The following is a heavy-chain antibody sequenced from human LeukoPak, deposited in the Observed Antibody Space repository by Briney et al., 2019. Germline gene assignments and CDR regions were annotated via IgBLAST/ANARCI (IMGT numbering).Heavy chain of an antibody. V-gene: IGHV4-39*01. CDR1: GGSISSSSYY. Sequence: PSETLSLTCTVSGGSISSSSYYWGWIRQPLGKGLEWIGSIYYSGSTYYNPSLKSRVTISVDTSKNQFSLKLSSVTAADTAVYYCARYGVLSSDCSGGSCYLDYYGMDVWGQGTTVTVSS. J-gene: IGHJ6*02. CDR3: ARYGVLSSDCSGGSCYLDYYGMDV. D-gene: IGHD2-15*01. CDR2: IYYSGST.